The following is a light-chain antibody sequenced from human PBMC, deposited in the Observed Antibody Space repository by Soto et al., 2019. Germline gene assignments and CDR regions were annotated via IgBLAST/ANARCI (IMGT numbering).Light chain of an antibody. J-gene: IGKJ1*01. CDR1: QSLLHSNGYNY. CDR2: LGS. Sequence: DIVMTQSPLSLPVTPGEPASISCRSSQSLLHSNGYNYLHWYLQKPGQSPQLLIYLGSNRASGVPDRFSGSGSGTDFTLKISRVEADDVGVYYCMQGTHWPPTFGQGTKVDIK. V-gene: IGKV2-28*01. CDR3: MQGTHWPPT.